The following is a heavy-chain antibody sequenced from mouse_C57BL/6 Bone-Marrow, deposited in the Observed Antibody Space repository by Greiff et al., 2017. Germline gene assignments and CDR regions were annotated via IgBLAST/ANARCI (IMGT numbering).Heavy chain of an antibody. CDR1: GFTFSDSG. J-gene: IGHJ4*01. Sequence: EVKLVESGGGLVKPGGSLKLSCAASGFTFSDSGMHWVRQAPEKGLEWVAYISSGSSTIYYADTVKGRFTLSRDNAKNTLFLQMTSLRSEDTAMYYCARQDRSGSYAMDYWGQGTSVTVSS. V-gene: IGHV5-17*01. D-gene: IGHD3-2*02. CDR3: ARQDRSGSYAMDY. CDR2: ISSGSSTI.